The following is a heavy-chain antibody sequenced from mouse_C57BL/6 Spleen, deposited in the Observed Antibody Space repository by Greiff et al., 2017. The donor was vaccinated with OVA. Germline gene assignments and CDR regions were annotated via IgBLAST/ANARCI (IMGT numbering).Heavy chain of an antibody. Sequence: VQLQQPGAELVRPGSSVKLSCKASGYTFTSYWMDWVKQRPGQGLEWIGNIYPSDSETHYNQKFKDKATLTVDKSSSTAYMQLSSLTSEDSAGYYCARCDYDGGYFDYWGQGTTLTVSS. CDR3: ARCDYDGGYFDY. J-gene: IGHJ2*01. CDR2: IYPSDSET. D-gene: IGHD2-4*01. V-gene: IGHV1-61*01. CDR1: GYTFTSYW.